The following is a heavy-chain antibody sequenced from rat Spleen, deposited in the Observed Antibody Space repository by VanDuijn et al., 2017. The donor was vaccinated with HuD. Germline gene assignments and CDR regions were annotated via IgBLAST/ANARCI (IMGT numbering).Heavy chain of an antibody. Sequence: EVQLAESGGGLVQPGRSLKLSCAASGFTFSDYYMAWVRQAPTKGLEWVASISSDGGSTYYRDSVKGRFTISRDNAKSSLYLQMDSLRSEDTATYYCARQWDYWGQGVMVTVSS. J-gene: IGHJ2*01. V-gene: IGHV5-20*01. CDR3: ARQWDY. CDR2: ISSDGGST. CDR1: GFTFSDYY.